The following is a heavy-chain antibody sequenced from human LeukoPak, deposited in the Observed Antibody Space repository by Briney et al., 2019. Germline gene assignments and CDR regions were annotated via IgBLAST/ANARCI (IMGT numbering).Heavy chain of an antibody. CDR1: GFTFSTHS. J-gene: IGHJ5*02. CDR3: ARDLCSSTSCRYNWFDP. V-gene: IGHV3-7*01. Sequence: GGSLRLSCAASGFTFSTHSMSWVRQAPGKGLEWVANIKQDGSEKYYVDPVKGRFTISRDNAKNSLYLQMNSLRAEDTAVYYCARDLCSSTSCRYNWFDPWGQGTLVTVSS. D-gene: IGHD2-2*01. CDR2: IKQDGSEK.